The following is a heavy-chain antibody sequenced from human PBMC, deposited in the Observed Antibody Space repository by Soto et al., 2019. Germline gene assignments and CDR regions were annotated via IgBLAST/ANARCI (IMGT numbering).Heavy chain of an antibody. Sequence: QITLKESGPPLVKPTQTLTLTCTFSGFSLSTSAVGVGWIRQPPGKALEWLALIYWDDDKRYSPSLRSRLTIPKDTPKNQVVLTMTNMDPVDTATYYCAHRYFRSWFDSWGQGTLVTVSS. V-gene: IGHV2-5*02. J-gene: IGHJ5*01. D-gene: IGHD3-3*01. CDR1: GFSLSTSAVG. CDR2: IYWDDDK. CDR3: AHRYFRSWFDS.